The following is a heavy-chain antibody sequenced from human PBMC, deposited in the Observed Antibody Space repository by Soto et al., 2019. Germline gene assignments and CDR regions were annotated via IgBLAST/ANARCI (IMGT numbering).Heavy chain of an antibody. J-gene: IGHJ6*02. Sequence: QVTLRESGPVLVKLTETLTLTCNVSGFSLTTGRMGVSWIRQPPGKALEWLAHIFSDAERSYSRSLQGRLTVSKVGSGSHVVLTMTNMDPVDTGTYFCVRMNAESYSSYYAMDVWGQGTTVTVSS. D-gene: IGHD3-10*01. V-gene: IGHV2-26*01. CDR2: IFSDAER. CDR3: VRMNAESYSSYYAMDV. CDR1: GFSLTTGRMG.